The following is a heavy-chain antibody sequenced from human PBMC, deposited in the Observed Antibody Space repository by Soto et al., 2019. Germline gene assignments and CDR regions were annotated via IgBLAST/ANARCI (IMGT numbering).Heavy chain of an antibody. CDR3: AKAEPLLLWFGELSS. CDR1: GVTFSSYA. Sequence: EVHLLESGGGLVQPGGYLRLSCAASGVTFSSYAMSWVRQAPGKGLEWVSTISDSGGGTYYADSVKGRFTISRDNSNNTLSLQMNSLRAEDTAVYYCAKAEPLLLWFGELSSWGQGTLVTVSS. D-gene: IGHD3-10*01. V-gene: IGHV3-23*01. CDR2: ISDSGGGT. J-gene: IGHJ4*02.